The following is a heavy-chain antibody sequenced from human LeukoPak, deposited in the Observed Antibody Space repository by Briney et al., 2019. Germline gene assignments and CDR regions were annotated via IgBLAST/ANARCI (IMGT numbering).Heavy chain of an antibody. J-gene: IGHJ4*02. D-gene: IGHD3-22*01. CDR1: GYTSTSYY. V-gene: IGHV1-46*01. Sequence: ASVKVSCKASGYTSTSYYMHWVRQAPGQGLEWMGIINPSGGSTSYAQKFQGRVTMTRDTSTSTVYMELSSLRSEDTAVYYCARLGGIDSSGYYSNFDYWGQGTLVTVSS. CDR3: ARLGGIDSSGYYSNFDY. CDR2: INPSGGST.